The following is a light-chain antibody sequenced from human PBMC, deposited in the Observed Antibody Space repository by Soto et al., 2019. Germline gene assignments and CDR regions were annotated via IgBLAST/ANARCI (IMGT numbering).Light chain of an antibody. CDR2: AAS. V-gene: IGKV1-27*01. Sequence: DIQMTQSPSSLSASVGDRVTITCRASQGISNYLAWYQQKPGKVPKLLIYAASTLQSGVPSRFSGSGSGTDFTLTISSLQPEDVAAYYCQQYNSAPPLTFGQGTKVEIK. J-gene: IGKJ1*01. CDR3: QQYNSAPPLT. CDR1: QGISNY.